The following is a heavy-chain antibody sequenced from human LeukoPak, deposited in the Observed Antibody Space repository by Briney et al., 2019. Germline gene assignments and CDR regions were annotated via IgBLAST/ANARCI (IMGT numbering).Heavy chain of an antibody. J-gene: IGHJ6*02. CDR2: FDPEDSET. CDR3: ARDYRRRNYYGMDV. Sequence: ASVKVSCKVSGYTLTELSMHWVRQAPGKGLEWMGGFDPEDSETIYAQKLQGRVTMTTDTSTSTAYMELRSLRSDDTAVYYCARDYRRRNYYGMDVWGQGTTVTVSS. V-gene: IGHV1-24*01. D-gene: IGHD1-26*01. CDR1: GYTLTELS.